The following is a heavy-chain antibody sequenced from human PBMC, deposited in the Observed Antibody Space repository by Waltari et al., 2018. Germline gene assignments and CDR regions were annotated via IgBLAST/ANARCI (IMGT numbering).Heavy chain of an antibody. J-gene: IGHJ4*02. CDR3: AREDSSGWYQLNY. Sequence: EVQLVESGGGLVQPGGSLRLSCAASGFTFSSYSMHWVRQAPGKGLEWVSYISSSSSTIYYADSVKGRFTISRDNAKNSLYLQMNSLRAEDTAVYYCAREDSSGWYQLNYWGQGTLVTVSS. CDR2: ISSSSSTI. V-gene: IGHV3-48*01. D-gene: IGHD6-19*01. CDR1: GFTFSSYS.